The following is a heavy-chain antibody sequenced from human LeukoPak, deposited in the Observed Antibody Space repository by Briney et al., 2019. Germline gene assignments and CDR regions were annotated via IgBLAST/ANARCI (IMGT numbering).Heavy chain of an antibody. CDR1: GFTFSSYA. D-gene: IGHD3-3*01. V-gene: IGHV3-30*01. CDR3: ARDFEAHDLRPIGY. Sequence: GGSLRLSCAASGFTFSSYAMHWVRQAPGKGLEWVAVISYGGDNKYYADSVKGRFTISRDNSKNTLYLQMNSLRAEDTAVYYCARDFEAHDLRPIGYWGQGTLVTVSS. CDR2: ISYGGDNK. J-gene: IGHJ4*02.